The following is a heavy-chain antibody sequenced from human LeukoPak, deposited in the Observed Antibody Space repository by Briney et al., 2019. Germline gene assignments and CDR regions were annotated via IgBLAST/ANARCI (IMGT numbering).Heavy chain of an antibody. CDR2: IYYSGST. CDR3: ARARYYFDY. CDR1: GGSISSHY. V-gene: IGHV4-59*11. Sequence: SETLSLTCTVSGGSISSHYWSWIRQPPGKGLEWIGYIYYSGSTNYNPSLKSRVTMSVDTSKNQFSLKLSSVTAADTAVYYCARARYYFDYWGQGTLVTVSS. J-gene: IGHJ4*02.